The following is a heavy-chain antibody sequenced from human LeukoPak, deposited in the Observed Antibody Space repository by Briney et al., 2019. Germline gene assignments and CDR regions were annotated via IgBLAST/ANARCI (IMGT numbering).Heavy chain of an antibody. CDR3: ASARLYSSSWYCYFDY. CDR1: GFTFSNYE. D-gene: IGHD6-13*01. J-gene: IGHJ4*02. CDR2: ISSGGTTI. V-gene: IGHV3-48*03. Sequence: GGSLRLSCAASGFTFSNYEMNWVRQAPGKGLEWVSYISSGGTTIYYADSAKGRFTISRDNAKNSLYLQMNNLGAEDTAVYYCASARLYSSSWYCYFDYWGRGTLVTVSS.